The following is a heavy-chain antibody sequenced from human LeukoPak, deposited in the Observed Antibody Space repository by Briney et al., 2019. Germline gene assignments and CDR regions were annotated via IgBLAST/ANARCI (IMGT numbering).Heavy chain of an antibody. J-gene: IGHJ4*02. D-gene: IGHD3-22*01. Sequence: ASVKVSCKASEYTFSNYYIHWVRQAPGQGLEWMGIVNPRGGSTVYAQKLQARVTLTRDTSTNTVYMEVSSLRSEDKAIYYCARDASINMIPNLGFDFWGPGTLVTVSS. CDR1: EYTFSNYY. CDR2: VNPRGGST. V-gene: IGHV1-46*01. CDR3: ARDASINMIPNLGFDF.